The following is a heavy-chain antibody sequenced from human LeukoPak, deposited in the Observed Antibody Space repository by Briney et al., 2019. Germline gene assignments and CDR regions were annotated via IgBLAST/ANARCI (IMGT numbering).Heavy chain of an antibody. V-gene: IGHV1-69*04. J-gene: IGHJ4*02. CDR2: IIPILGIA. CDR1: GGTLSSYA. D-gene: IGHD2-2*01. Sequence: ASVKVSCKASGGTLSSYAISWVRQAPGQGLEWMGRIIPILGIANYAQKFQGRVTITADKSTSTAYMELSSLRSEDTAVYYCARIFQQLTGGSSTWGQGTLVTVSS. CDR3: ARIFQQLTGGSST.